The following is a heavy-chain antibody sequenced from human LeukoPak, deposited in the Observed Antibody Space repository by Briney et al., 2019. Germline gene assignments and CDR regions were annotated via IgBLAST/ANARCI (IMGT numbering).Heavy chain of an antibody. D-gene: IGHD2-2*01. J-gene: IGHJ4*02. CDR1: GFTFSSYS. Sequence: GGSLRLSCAASGFTFSSYSMNWVRQAPGKGLEWVSSISSSSYIYYADSVKGRFTISRDNAKDSLYLQMNSLRAEDTAVYYCARDIRSLLYCSSTSCYGYWGQGTLVTVSS. CDR2: ISSSSYI. CDR3: ARDIRSLLYCSSTSCYGY. V-gene: IGHV3-21*01.